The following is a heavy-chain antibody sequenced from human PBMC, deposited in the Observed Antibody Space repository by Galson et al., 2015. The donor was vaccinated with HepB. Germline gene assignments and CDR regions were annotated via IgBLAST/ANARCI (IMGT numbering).Heavy chain of an antibody. CDR1: GFTFSSYA. CDR3: AKGVYELLYQASYSDN. J-gene: IGHJ4*02. Sequence: SLRLSCAASGFTFSSYAMSWVRQAPGKGLEWVSGISGSGVNTYYADSVKGRFTFSRDNSKNTLYLQMSSLSAEDTAVYYCAKGVYELLYQASYSDNWGQGTLVTVSS. CDR2: ISGSGVNT. V-gene: IGHV3-23*01. D-gene: IGHD2-2*02.